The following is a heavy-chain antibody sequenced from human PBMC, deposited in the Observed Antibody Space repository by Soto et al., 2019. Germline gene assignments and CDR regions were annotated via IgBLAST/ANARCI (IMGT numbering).Heavy chain of an antibody. CDR3: ARIMCGGDCYDFDY. CDR2: IWYDGSNK. V-gene: IGHV3-33*01. J-gene: IGHJ4*02. CDR1: GSTFSSYG. D-gene: IGHD2-21*02. Sequence: QVQLVESGGGVVQPGRSLRLSCAASGSTFSSYGMHWVRQAPGKGLEWVAVIWYDGSNKYYADSVKGRFTISRDNSKNTLYLQMNSLRAEDTAVYYCARIMCGGDCYDFDYWGQGTLVTVSS.